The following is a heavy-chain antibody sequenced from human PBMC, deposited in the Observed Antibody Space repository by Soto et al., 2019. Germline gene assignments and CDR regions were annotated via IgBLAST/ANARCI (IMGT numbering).Heavy chain of an antibody. J-gene: IGHJ3*02. CDR2: IYYSGST. CDR3: ARRKAVAGAPGAFDI. CDR1: GGSISSSSYY. Sequence: QLQLQESGPGLVKPSETLSLTCTVSGGSISSSSYYWGWIRQPPGKGLEWIGSIYYSGSTYYNPSLKSRVTISVDTSKNQFSLKLSSVTAADTAVYYCARRKAVAGAPGAFDIWGQGTMVTVSS. D-gene: IGHD6-19*01. V-gene: IGHV4-39*01.